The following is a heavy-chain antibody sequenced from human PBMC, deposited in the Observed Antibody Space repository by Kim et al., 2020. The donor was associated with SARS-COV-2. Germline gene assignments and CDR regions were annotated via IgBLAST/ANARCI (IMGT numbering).Heavy chain of an antibody. Sequence: DESEKNYVDAVKGRFTISRDNVKNSVYLQMNSLRAEDTAVYYCATLKDFWGQGILVTVSS. CDR3: ATLKDF. V-gene: IGHV3-7*01. CDR2: DESEK. J-gene: IGHJ4*02.